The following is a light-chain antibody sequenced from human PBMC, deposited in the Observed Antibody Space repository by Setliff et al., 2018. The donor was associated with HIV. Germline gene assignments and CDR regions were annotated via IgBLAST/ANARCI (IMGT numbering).Light chain of an antibody. J-gene: IGLJ1*01. CDR2: EVS. V-gene: IGLV2-14*01. Sequence: QSVLTQPASVSGSPGQSITISCTGTTSDIGGYNYVSWYQLLPGKAPKVLIYEVSNRPSGISNRFSGSKSGNTASLTISGLQAEDEADYYCSSYRGTLEEVFGTGTKVTVL. CDR1: TSDIGGYNY. CDR3: SSYRGTLEEV.